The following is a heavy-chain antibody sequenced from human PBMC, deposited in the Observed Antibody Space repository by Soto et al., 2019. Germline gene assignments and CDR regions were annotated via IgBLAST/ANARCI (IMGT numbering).Heavy chain of an antibody. D-gene: IGHD5-18*01. V-gene: IGHV3-33*01. CDR1: GFSVGDFG. CDR2: IWSDGSNN. Sequence: QVQMVQSGGGVVQPGTSLRLSCTVSGFSVGDFGFHWVRQAPGKGLEWVAVIWSDGSNNYYADSVKGRFTISRDFSENTMYLHMNSLRAEDTAVYYCARDMGYNYGWSGFDSWGQGTLVSVSS. J-gene: IGHJ4*02. CDR3: ARDMGYNYGWSGFDS.